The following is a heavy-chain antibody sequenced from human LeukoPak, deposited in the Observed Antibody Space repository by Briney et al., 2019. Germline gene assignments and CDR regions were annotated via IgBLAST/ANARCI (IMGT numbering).Heavy chain of an antibody. CDR2: INHSGST. D-gene: IGHD6-6*01. Sequence: SETLSLTCAVYGGSFSGYYWSWIRQPPGKGLEWIGEINHSGSTNYNPSLKSRVTISVDTSKNQFSLNLSSVTAADTAVYYCARGLASEYSSSSGAFDIWGQGTMVTVSS. CDR1: GGSFSGYY. V-gene: IGHV4-34*01. CDR3: ARGLASEYSSSSGAFDI. J-gene: IGHJ3*02.